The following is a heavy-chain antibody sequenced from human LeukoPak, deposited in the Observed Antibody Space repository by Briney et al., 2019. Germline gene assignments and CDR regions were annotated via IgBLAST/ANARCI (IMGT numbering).Heavy chain of an antibody. V-gene: IGHV5-51*01. Sequence: GESLKISCKGSGYSFTSYWIGWGRQLPGKGREWMGIIYPVDSDTRYSPSFQGQVTISADKSISTAYLQWSSLKASDTAMYYCARRLGYCSSTSCYHRIYWFDPWGQGTLVTVSS. CDR1: GYSFTSYW. CDR3: ARRLGYCSSTSCYHRIYWFDP. D-gene: IGHD2-2*01. J-gene: IGHJ5*02. CDR2: IYPVDSDT.